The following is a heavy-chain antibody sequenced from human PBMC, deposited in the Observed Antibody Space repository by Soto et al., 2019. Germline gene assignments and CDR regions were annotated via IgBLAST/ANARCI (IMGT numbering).Heavy chain of an antibody. CDR2: ISAYNGNT. D-gene: IGHD2-15*01. J-gene: IGHJ6*02. CDR1: GYTFTSCG. Sequence: ASLKISCKASGYTFTSCGISWLRQAPGQGLEWMGWISAYNGNTNYAQKPQGRVTMTTDTSTSTAYMELRSPRSDDTAVYYCARAVGVVVAAATMDVWGQGTTVTVSS. CDR3: ARAVGVVVAAATMDV. V-gene: IGHV1-18*01.